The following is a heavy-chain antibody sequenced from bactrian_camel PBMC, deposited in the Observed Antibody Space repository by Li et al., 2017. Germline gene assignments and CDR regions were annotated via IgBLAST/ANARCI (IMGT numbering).Heavy chain of an antibody. V-gene: IGHV3S1*01. D-gene: IGHD1*01. CDR3: AAAATWRDCRSSSADFPY. CDR2: IDTGDGST. J-gene: IGHJ6*01. CDR1: GYTFNTYS. Sequence: HVQLVESGGGSALAGGSVRLSCAASGYTFNTYSWFRQAPGQEREGVAAIDTGDGSTYYLNSVEGRFTISHDNAKNTLYLQMNSLKPEDTGIYYCAAAATWRDCRSSSADFPYSGQGTQVTVS.